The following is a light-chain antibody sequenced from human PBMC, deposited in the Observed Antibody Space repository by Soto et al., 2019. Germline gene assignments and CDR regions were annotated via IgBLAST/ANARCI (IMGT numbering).Light chain of an antibody. CDR2: DAS. V-gene: IGKV3-11*01. J-gene: IGKJ2*01. Sequence: EIVLTQFPATLSLSPGERATLSCRASQSVSSYLAWYQQKPGQAPRLLIYDASNRATGIPARFSGSGSGTDFPLTISSLEPEDFAVYYCQQRSNWPRTFGQGTKLEIK. CDR3: QQRSNWPRT. CDR1: QSVSSY.